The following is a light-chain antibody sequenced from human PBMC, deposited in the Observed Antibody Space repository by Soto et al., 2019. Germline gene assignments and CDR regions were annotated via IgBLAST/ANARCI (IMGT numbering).Light chain of an antibody. CDR1: QGIRND. CDR3: LQDYNLPWT. J-gene: IGKJ1*01. V-gene: IGKV1-6*01. CDR2: AAS. Sequence: AIQMTQSPSSLSASVGDRVTITCRASQGIRNDLGWYQQKPGKAPKLLIYAASSLQSGVPSRFSGSGSGTDFTLTVSSLQPEDSATYFCLQDYNLPWTFGQGTKVEIK.